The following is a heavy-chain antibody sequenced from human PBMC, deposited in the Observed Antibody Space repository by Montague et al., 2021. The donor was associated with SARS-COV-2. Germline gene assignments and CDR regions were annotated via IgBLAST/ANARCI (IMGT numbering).Heavy chain of an antibody. J-gene: IGHJ4*02. CDR2: ISYDGSNK. CDR1: GFTFSSYA. D-gene: IGHD3-16*02. Sequence: SLRLSCVASGFTFSSYAMHWVRQAPGKGLEWVAVISYDGSNKYYSDSXKGRFTISRDNSKNTLYLQMNSLRAEDTAVYYCARDNYDYVWGSYRYIYWGQGTLVTVSS. CDR3: ARDNYDYVWGSYRYIY. V-gene: IGHV3-30*04.